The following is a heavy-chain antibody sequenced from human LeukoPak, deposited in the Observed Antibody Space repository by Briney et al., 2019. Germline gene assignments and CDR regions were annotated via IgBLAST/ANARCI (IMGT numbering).Heavy chain of an antibody. Sequence: ASVKVSCKASGYTFTGYYMHWVRQAPGQGLEWMGWINPNSGGTNYAQKFQGRVTMTRDTSISTAYMELNRLRSDDTAVYYCARVKSDSSGYGTYYFDYWGQGTLDTVSS. CDR2: INPNSGGT. CDR1: GYTFTGYY. CDR3: ARVKSDSSGYGTYYFDY. J-gene: IGHJ4*02. V-gene: IGHV1-2*02. D-gene: IGHD3-22*01.